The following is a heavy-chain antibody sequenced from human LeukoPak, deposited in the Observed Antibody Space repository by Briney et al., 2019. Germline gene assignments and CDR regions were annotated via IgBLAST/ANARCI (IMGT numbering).Heavy chain of an antibody. Sequence: SETLSLTCTVSGGSISSSSYYWGWIRQPPGKGLEWIGSIYYSGSTYYNPSLKSRVTISVDTSKNQFPLKLSSVTAADTAVYYCARGHYDILTGPTPFDYWGQGTLVTVSS. J-gene: IGHJ4*02. CDR1: GGSISSSSYY. D-gene: IGHD3-9*01. CDR3: ARGHYDILTGPTPFDY. V-gene: IGHV4-39*06. CDR2: IYYSGST.